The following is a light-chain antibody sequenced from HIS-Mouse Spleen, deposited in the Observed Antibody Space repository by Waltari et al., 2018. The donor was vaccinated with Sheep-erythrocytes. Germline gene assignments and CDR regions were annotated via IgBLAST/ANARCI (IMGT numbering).Light chain of an antibody. CDR1: SSDVGRYNL. J-gene: IGLJ3*02. CDR3: CSYAGSSTPWV. V-gene: IGLV2-23*01. Sequence: QSALTQPASVSGSPGQSITISCTGTSSDVGRYNLVSWYQQHPGKDPKLIIYEGSKRPSGVSNRFSGSQSGNTASLTISGLQAEDEADYYCCSYAGSSTPWVFGGGTKLTVL. CDR2: EGS.